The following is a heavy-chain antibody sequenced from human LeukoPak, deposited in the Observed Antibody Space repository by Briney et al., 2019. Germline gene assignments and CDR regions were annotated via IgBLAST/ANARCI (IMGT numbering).Heavy chain of an antibody. D-gene: IGHD6-19*01. V-gene: IGHV3-30*18. J-gene: IGHJ4*02. CDR3: AKSNSGWYVPPSD. Sequence: GGSLRLYCAVSGFAFSDYGMHWVRQAPGKGLEWVAVISYDGSHMYYADSVKGRFTISRDNSKNTLYLQMNSLRAEDTAVYYCAKSNSGWYVPPSDWGQGTLVTVSS. CDR1: GFAFSDYG. CDR2: ISYDGSHM.